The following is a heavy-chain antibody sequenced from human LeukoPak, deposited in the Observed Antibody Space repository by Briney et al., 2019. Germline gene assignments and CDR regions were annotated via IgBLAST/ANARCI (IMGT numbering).Heavy chain of an antibody. D-gene: IGHD3-22*01. V-gene: IGHV4-61*02. CDR1: GGSISSGGYY. CDR3: ARGPYSYDSSGAFDI. CDR2: ISSSGST. Sequence: SQTLSLTCTVSGGSISSGGYYWSWLRQPAGKGLEWIGCISSSGSTNYNPSLKSRVTLSVDTSKNQFSLKLSSVTAADTAVYFCARGPYSYDSSGAFDIWGQGTMVTVSS. J-gene: IGHJ3*02.